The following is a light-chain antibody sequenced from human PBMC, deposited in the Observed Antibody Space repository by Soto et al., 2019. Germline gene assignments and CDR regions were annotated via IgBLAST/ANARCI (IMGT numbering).Light chain of an antibody. V-gene: IGKV3-20*01. CDR2: GAS. CDR3: QQYGSSPLT. Sequence: EIVLTQSPGTLSLSPGDRATLSCRASQSVNSRYLAWYQQKPGQAPRLLIYGASTRATGVPDRFSGSGSGTDFTLTISRLEPEDFAVYYCQQYGSSPLTFGGGTKVDIK. CDR1: QSVNSRY. J-gene: IGKJ4*01.